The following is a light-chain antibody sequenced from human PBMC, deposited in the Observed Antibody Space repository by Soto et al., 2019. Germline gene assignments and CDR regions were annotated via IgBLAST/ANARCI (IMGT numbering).Light chain of an antibody. J-gene: IGLJ2*01. V-gene: IGLV2-8*01. CDR2: EVS. CDR3: TSYAGSNNFVV. CDR1: SSDVGGYNY. Sequence: SAGQSVTISCTRTSSDVGGYNYVSWYQQHPGKAPKLMIYEVSKRPSGVPDRFSGSKSGNTASLTVSGLQAEDEADYYCTSYAGSNNFVVFGGGTKVTVI.